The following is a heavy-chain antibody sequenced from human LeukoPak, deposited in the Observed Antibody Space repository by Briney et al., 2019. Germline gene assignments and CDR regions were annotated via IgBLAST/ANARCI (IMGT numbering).Heavy chain of an antibody. J-gene: IGHJ2*01. D-gene: IGHD4-23*01. CDR1: GGSISSYY. CDR3: ARDWGSLRWNPRGSHWYFDL. CDR2: IYYSGST. Sequence: SETLSLTCTVSGGSISSYYWSWIRQPPGKGLEWIGYIYYSGSTNYNPSLKSRVTISVDTSKNQFSLKLSSVTAADTAVYYCARDWGSLRWNPRGSHWYFDLWGRGTLVTVSS. V-gene: IGHV4-59*01.